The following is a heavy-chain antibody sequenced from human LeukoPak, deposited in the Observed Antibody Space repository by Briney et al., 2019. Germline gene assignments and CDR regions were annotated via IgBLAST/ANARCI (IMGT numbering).Heavy chain of an antibody. D-gene: IGHD3-3*01. Sequence: GGSLRLSRVASGFSFSSHWMTWVRQAPGKGLEWVANIKQDASQKYYVDSAEGRFIVSRDNAKNSLYLQMDSLRPDDTAVYYCARDFADFGFYYYYLDVWGKGTTVTVSS. J-gene: IGHJ6*03. CDR2: IKQDASQK. V-gene: IGHV3-7*01. CDR3: ARDFADFGFYYYYLDV. CDR1: GFSFSSHW.